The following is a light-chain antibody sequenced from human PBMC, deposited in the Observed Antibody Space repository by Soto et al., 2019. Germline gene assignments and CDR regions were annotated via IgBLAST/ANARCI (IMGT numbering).Light chain of an antibody. Sequence: EIVLTPSPATLSLSPVERATLSCRASQSVKTLLVWYQQRPGQAPRLLIHDASHRAAGIPARFSGSGFGTDFTLTISSLEPEDAAVYYCQQRSNWPPITFGQGTRRR. J-gene: IGKJ5*01. CDR2: DAS. V-gene: IGKV3-11*01. CDR3: QQRSNWPPIT. CDR1: QSVKTL.